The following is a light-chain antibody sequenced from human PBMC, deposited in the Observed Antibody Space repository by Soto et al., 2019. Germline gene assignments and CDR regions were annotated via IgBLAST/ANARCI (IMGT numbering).Light chain of an antibody. Sequence: EIVMTQSPVTLSVSPGERATLSCRASQSVNSNLAWYQQKPGQAPRLLIYAASTGATGIPARFSGSGSGSEFPLTISSLQSEDFAVYYCQQYNSWPLTFGPGTKVDIK. V-gene: IGKV3-15*01. CDR1: QSVNSN. CDR3: QQYNSWPLT. CDR2: AAS. J-gene: IGKJ3*01.